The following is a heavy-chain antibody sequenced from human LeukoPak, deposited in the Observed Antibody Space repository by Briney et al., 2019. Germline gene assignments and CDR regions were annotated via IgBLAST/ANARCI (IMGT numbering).Heavy chain of an antibody. Sequence: SETLSLTCAVYGGSISSYYWNWIRQPAGKGLEWIGRISTTGSTNYNPSLKSRLTMSVDTSKNQFSLRLSSVSAADTAVYYCAREYSSSSGRTFDYWGQGTLVTVSS. J-gene: IGHJ4*02. CDR2: ISTTGST. D-gene: IGHD6-6*01. CDR3: AREYSSSSGRTFDY. CDR1: GGSISSYY. V-gene: IGHV4-4*07.